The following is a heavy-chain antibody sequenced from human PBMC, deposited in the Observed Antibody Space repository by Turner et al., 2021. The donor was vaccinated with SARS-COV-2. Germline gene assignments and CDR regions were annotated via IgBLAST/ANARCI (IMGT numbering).Heavy chain of an antibody. CDR1: GGSISSSSYF. CDR3: ARRPGSYSGFDY. CDR2: IRWRDTT. J-gene: IGHJ4*02. Sequence: QLQLQESGPGQVKASETLSLTCNASGGSISSSSYFWGWIRHSPGQSLDWIGSIRWRDTTYYNASLNGRVTISLDTSKNEFTMNLRSLTVADTAVYYCARRPGSYSGFDYWGQGLPVTVSS. V-gene: IGHV4-39*01. D-gene: IGHD1-26*01.